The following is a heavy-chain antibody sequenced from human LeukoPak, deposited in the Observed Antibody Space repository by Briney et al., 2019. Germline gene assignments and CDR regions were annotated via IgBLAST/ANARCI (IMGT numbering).Heavy chain of an antibody. CDR1: GFTFSRFW. D-gene: IGHD3-10*01. Sequence: GGSLGLSCAASGFTFSRFWMSWVRQAPGKGLEGMANIKQDGSEKYYVDSVKGRFTISRDNAKNSLYLQMNSLRAEDTAVYYCARDRRGYYGTFYMDVWGKGTTVTISS. CDR3: ARDRRGYYGTFYMDV. J-gene: IGHJ6*03. CDR2: IKQDGSEK. V-gene: IGHV3-7*01.